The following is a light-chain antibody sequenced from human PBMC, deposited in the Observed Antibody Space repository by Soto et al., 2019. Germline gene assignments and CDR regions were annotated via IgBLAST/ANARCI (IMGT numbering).Light chain of an antibody. CDR2: DAS. Sequence: EIVLTQSPGTLSLSPRERATLSCRASQSVANAYLAWYQHKVGQSPRLLIYDASTRATGIPARFSGSGSGTEYTLTISSLQSEDSAVYYCQQCSWHPFTVTFGGGTKVEIK. CDR3: QQCSWHPFTVT. J-gene: IGKJ4*01. CDR1: QSVANAY. V-gene: IGKV3D-20*02.